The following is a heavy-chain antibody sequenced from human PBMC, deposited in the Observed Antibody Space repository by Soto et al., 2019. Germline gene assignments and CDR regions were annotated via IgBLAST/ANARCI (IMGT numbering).Heavy chain of an antibody. CDR1: GFTFSKTW. CDR3: TTNTVCDY. V-gene: IGHV3-15*07. CDR2: IKSIPDGGTA. D-gene: IGHD3-16*01. Sequence: GGSLRLSCAASGFTFSKTWMNWVRQAPGKGPEWVGRIKSIPDGGTADYAAPLKGRFTISRDDSRDTLFLQMNSLKTEDTAVYYCTTNTVCDYWGQGALVTVSS. J-gene: IGHJ4*02.